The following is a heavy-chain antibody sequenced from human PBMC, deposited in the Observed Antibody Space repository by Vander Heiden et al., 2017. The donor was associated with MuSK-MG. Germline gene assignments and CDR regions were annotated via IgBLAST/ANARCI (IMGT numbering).Heavy chain of an antibody. CDR3: ARVSLSSGWYDY. Sequence: EVQLVESGGGLFKPGRPLILTCATSGFTFSAYTMVWVRQAPGKGLQWVSSISPDNSYIVYAASLKGRFTISRDNANNLLYLQMNSLRAEDTAVYYCARVSLSSGWYDYWGQGTLVTVSS. V-gene: IGHV3-21*01. CDR2: ISPDNSYI. CDR1: GFTFSAYT. J-gene: IGHJ4*02. D-gene: IGHD6-19*01.